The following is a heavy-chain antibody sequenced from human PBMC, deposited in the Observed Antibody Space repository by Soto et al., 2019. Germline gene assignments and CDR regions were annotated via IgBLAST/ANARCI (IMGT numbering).Heavy chain of an antibody. Sequence: GASVKVSCKASGGTFSSYAISWVRQAPGQGLEWMGGIIPIFGTANYAQKFQGRVTITTDKSTTTAYMELSSLRSEDTAVYYCARCVEGDSSGSYNAFDIWGQGTMVTVSS. V-gene: IGHV1-69*05. J-gene: IGHJ3*02. CDR1: GGTFSSYA. CDR3: ARCVEGDSSGSYNAFDI. D-gene: IGHD3-22*01. CDR2: IIPIFGTA.